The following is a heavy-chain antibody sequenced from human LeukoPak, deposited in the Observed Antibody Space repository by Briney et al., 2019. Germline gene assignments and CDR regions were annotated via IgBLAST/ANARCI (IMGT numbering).Heavy chain of an antibody. CDR3: ARDWGIRASIVSELL. D-gene: IGHD3-16*01. CDR1: GGSISNYY. J-gene: IGHJ4*02. Sequence: SETLSLTCAVSGGSISNYYWSWIRQPPGKGLEWIGSIYYSGSTYYNPSLKSRVTISVDTSKNQFSLKLSSVTAADTAVYYCARDWGIRASIVSELLWGQGTLVTVSS. V-gene: IGHV4-59*12. CDR2: IYYSGST.